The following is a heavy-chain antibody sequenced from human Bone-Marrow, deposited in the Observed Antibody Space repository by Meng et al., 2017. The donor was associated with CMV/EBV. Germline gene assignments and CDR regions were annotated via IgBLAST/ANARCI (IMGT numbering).Heavy chain of an antibody. CDR3: AREGTADDAFDI. CDR1: GFTFTTYV. D-gene: IGHD1/OR15-1a*01. CDR2: IWYDGSLK. Sequence: GESLKISCAASGFTFTTYVMHWVRQAPGKGLEWVALIWYDGSLKYYADSVKGRFTISRDNSKDTLYLQMNSLKTEDTAVYYCAREGTADDAFDIWGQGTMVTVSS. J-gene: IGHJ3*02. V-gene: IGHV3-30*02.